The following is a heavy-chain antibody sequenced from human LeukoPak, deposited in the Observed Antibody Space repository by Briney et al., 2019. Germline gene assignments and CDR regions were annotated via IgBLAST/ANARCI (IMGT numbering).Heavy chain of an antibody. D-gene: IGHD3-9*01. CDR2: IRGDNGNT. CDR1: GYTFSNYG. CDR3: ARVDLLTGYYFFDY. J-gene: IGHJ4*02. Sequence: GASVKVSCKASGYTFSNYGISWVRQAPGQGLEWVGWIRGDNGNTNYAQKLHGRVTMTTDTSTSTAYMELRSLGSDETAVYYCARVDLLTGYYFFDYWGQGTLVTVSS. V-gene: IGHV1-18*01.